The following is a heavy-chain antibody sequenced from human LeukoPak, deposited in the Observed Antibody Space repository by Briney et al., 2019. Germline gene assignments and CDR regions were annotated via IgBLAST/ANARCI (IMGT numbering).Heavy chain of an antibody. Sequence: GSLRLSCAASGFTFSSYAMSWVRQAPGKGLEWVSAISGSGGSTYYADSVKGRFTISRDNSKNTLYLQMNSLRAEDTAVYYCARAGPYSNYYYYGMGVWGQGTTVTVSS. CDR2: ISGSGGST. V-gene: IGHV3-23*01. CDR3: ARAGPYSNYYYYGMGV. J-gene: IGHJ6*02. CDR1: GFTFSSYA. D-gene: IGHD2-21*01.